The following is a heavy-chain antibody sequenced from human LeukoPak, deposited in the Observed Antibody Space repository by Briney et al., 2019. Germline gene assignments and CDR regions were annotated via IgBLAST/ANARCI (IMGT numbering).Heavy chain of an antibody. Sequence: GGSLRLSCAASGFTFSNSAMSWVRQATGKGLEWVSTLSGSGITTYYADSVKGRFTISRDNSKNTLYLQMNSLRAEDTAVYYCAKGIYSSGWSYFDYWGHGTLVTVSS. V-gene: IGHV3-23*01. J-gene: IGHJ4*01. D-gene: IGHD6-19*01. CDR1: GFTFSNSA. CDR2: LSGSGITT. CDR3: AKGIYSSGWSYFDY.